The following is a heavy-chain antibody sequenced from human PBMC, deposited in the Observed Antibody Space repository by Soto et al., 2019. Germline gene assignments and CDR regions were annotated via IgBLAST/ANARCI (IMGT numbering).Heavy chain of an antibody. CDR1: GFTFSSYV. CDR2: ISYDGSNK. Sequence: GGSLRLSCAASGFTFSSYVMHWVRQAPGKGLEWVAVISYDGSNKYYADSVKGRFTISRDNSKNTLYLQMNSLRAEDTAVYYCAKDGYCSGGSCWRDDAFDIWGQGTMVTVSS. D-gene: IGHD2-15*01. CDR3: AKDGYCSGGSCWRDDAFDI. V-gene: IGHV3-30*18. J-gene: IGHJ3*02.